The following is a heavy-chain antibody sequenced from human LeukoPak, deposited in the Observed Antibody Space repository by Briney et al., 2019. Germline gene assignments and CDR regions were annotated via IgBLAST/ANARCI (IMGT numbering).Heavy chain of an antibody. CDR3: ARGHIVVVTASNWFDP. CDR2: ISYDGGSK. D-gene: IGHD2-21*02. CDR1: KFTFSNYG. Sequence: GRSLRLSCAASKFTFSNYGMHWVRQAPGKGLEWVAVISYDGGSKFYADSVKGRFTISRDNSKNTLYLQMNSLEVEDTAVYYCARGHIVVVTASNWFDPWGQGSLVTVSS. V-gene: IGHV3-30*03. J-gene: IGHJ5*02.